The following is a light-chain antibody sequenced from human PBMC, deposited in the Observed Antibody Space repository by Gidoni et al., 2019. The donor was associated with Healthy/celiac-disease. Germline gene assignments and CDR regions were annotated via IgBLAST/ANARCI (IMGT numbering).Light chain of an antibody. CDR3: QQSYSTPLYT. Sequence: DIQKIQSRSSLSASVGDRVSITCRASQSISSYLDWYQQKPGKAPKLLIYAASSLQSGVPSRFSGSGSGTDFTLTISSLQPVDFATYYCQQSYSTPLYTFGQRTKLEIK. V-gene: IGKV1-39*01. J-gene: IGKJ2*01. CDR1: QSISSY. CDR2: AAS.